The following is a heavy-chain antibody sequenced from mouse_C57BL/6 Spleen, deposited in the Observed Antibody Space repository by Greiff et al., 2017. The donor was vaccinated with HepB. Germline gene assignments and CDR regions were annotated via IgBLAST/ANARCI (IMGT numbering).Heavy chain of an antibody. Sequence: VQLQQSGAELVRPGTSVKVSCKASGYAFTNYLIEWVKQRPGQGLEWIGVINPGSGGTNYNEKFKGKATLTADKSSSTAYMQLSRLTSEDSAVYFCAREGGYDRAYWGQGTLVTVSA. CDR2: INPGSGGT. J-gene: IGHJ3*01. CDR1: GYAFTNYL. D-gene: IGHD2-2*01. V-gene: IGHV1-54*01. CDR3: AREGGYDRAY.